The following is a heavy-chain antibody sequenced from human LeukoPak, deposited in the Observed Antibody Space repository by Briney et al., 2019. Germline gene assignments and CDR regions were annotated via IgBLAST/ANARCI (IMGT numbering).Heavy chain of an antibody. CDR2: INPHSGGT. D-gene: IGHD6-19*01. V-gene: IGHV1-2*02. Sequence: VASVKVSCKASGYTFTGYYIHWVRQAPGQGLEWMGWINPHSGGTNHAQKFQGGVTMTRDTSITTAYMELSSLRSDDTAVYYCARGRDSTGWYSFNYGGQGTLVTVSS. CDR1: GYTFTGYY. J-gene: IGHJ4*02. CDR3: ARGRDSTGWYSFNY.